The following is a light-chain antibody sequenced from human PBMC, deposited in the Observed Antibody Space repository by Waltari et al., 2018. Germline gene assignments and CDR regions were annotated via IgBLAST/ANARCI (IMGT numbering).Light chain of an antibody. Sequence: DIQMTQSPSTLSVFVGDRVTSTFRESQDIITWLAWYRQKPGKAPKVLIYKASNIQRGVPSRVSGSGSGTEFTLTISSLQPEDFGTYYCQQYNSFPTFGQGTKVEIK. V-gene: IGKV1-5*03. CDR1: QDIITW. J-gene: IGKJ1*01. CDR3: QQYNSFPT. CDR2: KAS.